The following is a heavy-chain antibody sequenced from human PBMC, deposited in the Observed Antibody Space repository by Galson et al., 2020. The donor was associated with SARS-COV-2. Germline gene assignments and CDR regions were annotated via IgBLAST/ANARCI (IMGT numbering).Heavy chain of an antibody. Sequence: GESLKTSCAASGFTFSFYWMHLVRQAPGKGLVWVSHIHSDGSSTTYADSGKGRFIISRDNAKNTLYLQMNSLRAEDTAVYYCARHMSIAAEDWYFDLWGRGNLVTVCS. J-gene: IGHJ2*01. CDR1: GFTFSFYW. V-gene: IGHV3-74*01. CDR3: ARHMSIAAEDWYFDL. CDR2: IHSDGSST. D-gene: IGHD6-13*01.